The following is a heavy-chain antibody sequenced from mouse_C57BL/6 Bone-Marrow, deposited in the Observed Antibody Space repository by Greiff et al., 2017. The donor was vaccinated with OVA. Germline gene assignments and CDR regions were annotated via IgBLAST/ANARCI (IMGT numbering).Heavy chain of an antibody. CDR3: ARSSAYYGNYGYFDV. CDR1: GYSITSDY. D-gene: IGHD2-10*01. Sequence: VQLKESGPGLAKPSQTLSLTCSVTGYSITSDYWNWIRKFPGNKLEYMGYISYSGSTYYNPSLKSRMSITRDTSKNQYYLQLNSVTTEDTATYYWARSSAYYGNYGYFDVWGTGTTVTVSS. CDR2: ISYSGST. V-gene: IGHV3-8*01. J-gene: IGHJ1*03.